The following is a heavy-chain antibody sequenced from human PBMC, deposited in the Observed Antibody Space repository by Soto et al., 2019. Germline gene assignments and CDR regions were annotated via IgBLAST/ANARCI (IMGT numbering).Heavy chain of an antibody. D-gene: IGHD3-22*01. CDR3: ASQNRNYYDSSGYDWFDP. V-gene: IGHV1-69*01. CDR2: IIPIFGTA. CDR1: GGTFSSYA. Sequence: QVQLVQSGAEVKKPGSSVKVSCKASGGTFSSYAISWVRQAPGQGLEWMGWIIPIFGTANYAQKFQGRVTITADESTSTAYMELSSLRSEDTAVYYCASQNRNYYDSSGYDWFDPWGQGTLVTVSS. J-gene: IGHJ5*02.